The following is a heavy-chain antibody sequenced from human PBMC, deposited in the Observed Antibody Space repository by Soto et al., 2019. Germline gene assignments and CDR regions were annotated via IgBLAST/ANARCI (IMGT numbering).Heavy chain of an antibody. J-gene: IGHJ4*02. Sequence: ASXKVSCKASXXXXXSXXXXXXXQAPGQRLEWMGWINAGNGNTKYSQKFQGRVTITRDTSASTAYMELSSLRSEDTAVYYCARNRLVTHFDYWGQGTL. CDR1: XXXXXSXX. V-gene: IGHV1-3*01. CDR3: ARNRLVTHFDY. CDR2: INAGNGNT. D-gene: IGHD4-4*01.